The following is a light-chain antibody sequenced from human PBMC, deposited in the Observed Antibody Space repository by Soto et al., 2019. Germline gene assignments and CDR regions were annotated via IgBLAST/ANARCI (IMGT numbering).Light chain of an antibody. CDR1: RSISSSY. CDR2: GAS. J-gene: IGKJ5*01. CDR3: LQDYHLPIT. V-gene: IGKV3D-7*01. Sequence: VLTQSPVTLSLSPGEGATLSCRASRSISSSYLSWYQQNPGQAPRLVIYGASTRATGIPARFSGSGRGSGTDFTLTISSLHPEDFAVYYCLQDYHLPITLGQGTRLEI.